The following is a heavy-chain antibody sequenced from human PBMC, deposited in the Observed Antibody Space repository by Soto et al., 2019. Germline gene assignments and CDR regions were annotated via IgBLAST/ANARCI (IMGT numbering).Heavy chain of an antibody. CDR3: ARLSDYYGSGSYLDY. D-gene: IGHD3-10*01. CDR2: IYYSGST. Sequence: PSETLSLTCTVSGGSISSYYWSWIRQPPGKGLEWIGYIYYSGSTNYNPSLKSRVTISVDTSKNQFSLKLSSVTAADTAVYYCARLSDYYGSGSYLDYWGQGTLVTVSS. CDR1: GGSISSYY. J-gene: IGHJ4*02. V-gene: IGHV4-59*08.